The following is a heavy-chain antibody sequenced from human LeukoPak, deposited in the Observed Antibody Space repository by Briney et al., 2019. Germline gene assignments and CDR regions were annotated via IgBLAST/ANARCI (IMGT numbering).Heavy chain of an antibody. Sequence: GGSLRLSCAASGFTFSSYAMSWVRQAPGKGLEWVSATSGSGGSTYYADSVKGRFTIPRDNSKNTLYLQMNSLRAEDTAVYYCTTPGSYQTHIDYWGQGTLVTVSS. D-gene: IGHD1-26*01. CDR2: TSGSGGST. V-gene: IGHV3-23*01. CDR1: GFTFSSYA. CDR3: TTPGSYQTHIDY. J-gene: IGHJ4*02.